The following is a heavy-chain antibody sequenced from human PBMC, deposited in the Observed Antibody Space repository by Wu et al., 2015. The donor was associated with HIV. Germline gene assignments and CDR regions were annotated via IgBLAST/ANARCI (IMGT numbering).Heavy chain of an antibody. Sequence: QVQLVQSGAEVKKPGASVKVSCKASGYTFTSYGISWVRQSPGQGLEWMGWISAYNGNTNYAQKLQGRVTMTTDTSTSTAYMELRSLRSDDTAVYYCARDNVRIAAAGPDAFDIWGQGTMVTVSS. CDR2: ISAYNGNT. CDR3: ARDNVRIAAAGPDAFDI. CDR1: GYTFTSYG. J-gene: IGHJ3*02. V-gene: IGHV1-18*01. D-gene: IGHD6-13*01.